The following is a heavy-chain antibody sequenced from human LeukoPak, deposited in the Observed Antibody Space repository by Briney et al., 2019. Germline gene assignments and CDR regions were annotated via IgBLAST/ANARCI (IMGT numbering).Heavy chain of an antibody. CDR3: ARDRWYQPLLYDDYFDY. J-gene: IGHJ4*02. D-gene: IGHD2-2*02. CDR1: GFTFSSYS. V-gene: IGHV3-21*01. Sequence: PGGSLRLSCAASGFTFSSYSMNWVRQAPGKGLEWVSCISSSSSYIYYADSVKGRFTISRDNAKNSLYLHMNSLRAEDTAVYYCARDRWYQPLLYDDYFDYWGQGTLVTVSS. CDR2: ISSSSSYI.